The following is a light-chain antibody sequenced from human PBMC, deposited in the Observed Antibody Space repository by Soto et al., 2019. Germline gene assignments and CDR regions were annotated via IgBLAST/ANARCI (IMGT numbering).Light chain of an antibody. CDR1: SSDVGSYNF. V-gene: IGLV2-14*01. J-gene: IGLJ1*01. Sequence: QSVLTQPASVPGSPGQSITISCTGTSSDVGSYNFVSWYQQHPGKAPKLMIYEVSHRPSEVSNRFSGSKSGNTASLTISGLQAEDEADYYCSSYTSTTTPYVFGTGTKVTVL. CDR3: SSYTSTTTPYV. CDR2: EVS.